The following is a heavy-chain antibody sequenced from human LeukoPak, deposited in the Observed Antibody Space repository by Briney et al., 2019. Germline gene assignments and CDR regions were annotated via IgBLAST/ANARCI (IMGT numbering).Heavy chain of an antibody. D-gene: IGHD2-8*01. CDR1: GGSISSYY. J-gene: IGHJ4*02. CDR3: ARDGGLGTIDY. CDR2: IYTSGST. Sequence: PSETLSHTCTVSGGSISSYYWSWIRQPAGKGLEWIGRIYTSGSTNYNPSLKSRVTISIDKSKNQFSLKLSSVTAADTAVYYCARDGGLGTIDYWGQGTLVTVSS. V-gene: IGHV4-4*07.